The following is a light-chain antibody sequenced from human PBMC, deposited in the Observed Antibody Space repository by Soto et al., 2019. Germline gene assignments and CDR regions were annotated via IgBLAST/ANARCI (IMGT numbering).Light chain of an antibody. Sequence: EVVMTQSPATLSVSPGESATLSCRASQSVGSNLAWYQQKPGQPPRLLLYGTSTRATGIPARISGSGSGTEFTLTISSLQSEDSAVYYCQQYGSSPTWTFGQGTKVEIK. V-gene: IGKV3-15*01. J-gene: IGKJ1*01. CDR3: QQYGSSPTWT. CDR2: GTS. CDR1: QSVGSN.